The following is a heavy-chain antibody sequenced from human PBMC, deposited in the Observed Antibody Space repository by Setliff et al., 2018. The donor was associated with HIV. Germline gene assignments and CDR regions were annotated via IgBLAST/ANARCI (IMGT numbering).Heavy chain of an antibody. V-gene: IGHV3-30*07. J-gene: IGHJ4*02. CDR2: ISYDGSRI. Sequence: PGGSLRLSCVASGFTFRTFAMHWVRQAPGKGLEWVSVISYDGSRISYADSVKGRFTISRDNAKNTLYLQMNSLRAEDTAVYYCVRKAEVGTTTHFDYWGQGTLVTVSS. CDR1: GFTFRTFA. D-gene: IGHD1-26*01. CDR3: VRKAEVGTTTHFDY.